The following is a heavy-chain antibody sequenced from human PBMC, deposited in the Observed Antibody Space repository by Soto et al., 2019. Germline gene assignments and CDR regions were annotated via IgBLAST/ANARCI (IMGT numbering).Heavy chain of an antibody. CDR2: ISAYNGNT. CDR3: ARVSRVLPAFDP. V-gene: IGHV1-18*01. J-gene: IGHJ5*02. CDR1: GYTFTSYG. Sequence: ASVKVSCKASGYTFTSYGISWVLQAPRQGLEWMGWISAYNGNTNYAQKLQGRVTMTTDTSTSTAYMELRSLRSDDTAVYYCARVSRVLPAFDPWGQGTLVTVSS.